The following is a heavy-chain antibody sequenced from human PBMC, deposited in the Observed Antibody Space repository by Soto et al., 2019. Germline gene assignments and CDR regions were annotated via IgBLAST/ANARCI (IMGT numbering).Heavy chain of an antibody. CDR3: ARDGRYFDWLFRLGNADYYYYGMEV. J-gene: IGHJ6*01. V-gene: IGHV4-30-4*01. CDR2: IYYSGST. Sequence: SETLSLTCTFSVGSISSGDYYCSWIRQPPWKGLEWIGYIYYSGSTYYNPSLKSRVTISVDKSKNQFSLKLSSVTAADTAVYYCARDGRYFDWLFRLGNADYYYYGMEVWGQGTTVIVS. CDR1: VGSISSGDYY. D-gene: IGHD3-9*01.